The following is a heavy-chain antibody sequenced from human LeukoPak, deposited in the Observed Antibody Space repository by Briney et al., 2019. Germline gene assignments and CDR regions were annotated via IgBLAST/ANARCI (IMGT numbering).Heavy chain of an antibody. CDR3: VRGGSPSDY. J-gene: IGHJ4*02. Sequence: GGSLRLSCAASGFTFSSYWMHWVRQRPGKGLVWVSRIHLDGRTTNYADSVKGRFTISRDNAKNTLSLEMNSLRPEDTAVYYCVRGGSPSDYWGQGTLVSVSS. CDR1: GFTFSSYW. D-gene: IGHD3-16*01. CDR2: IHLDGRTT. V-gene: IGHV3-74*01.